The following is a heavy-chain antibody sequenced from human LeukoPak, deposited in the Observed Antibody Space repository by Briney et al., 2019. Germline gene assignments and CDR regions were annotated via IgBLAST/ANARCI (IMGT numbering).Heavy chain of an antibody. CDR1: GFTFSXXX. CDR3: TSRGDYFDD. D-gene: IGHD3-10*01. CDR2: IKSKTDGGTX. Sequence: KPGESLRLSCAASGFTFSXXXXXXVRQAPGXXXXWVGRIKSKTDGGTXXYAAPVKGRFTISREDSKNTLYLQMNSLKTEDTAVYYCTSRGDYFDDWGQGTLVTVSS. J-gene: IGHJ4*02. V-gene: IGHV3-15*01.